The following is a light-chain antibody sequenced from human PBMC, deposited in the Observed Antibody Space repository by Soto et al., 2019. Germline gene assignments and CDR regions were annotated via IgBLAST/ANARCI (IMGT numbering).Light chain of an antibody. CDR3: QQYNSYSPT. CDR2: KAS. V-gene: IGKV4-1*01. J-gene: IGKJ1*01. Sequence: DIVMTQSPDSLAVSLGERATIDGESSQSVLFTSNNKNYLAWYQQKAGKAPNLLIYKASRLESGVPSRFSGSGSETEFTLTISGLQPGDSATYYCQQYNSYSPTFGQGTKVDIK. CDR1: QSVLFTSNNKNY.